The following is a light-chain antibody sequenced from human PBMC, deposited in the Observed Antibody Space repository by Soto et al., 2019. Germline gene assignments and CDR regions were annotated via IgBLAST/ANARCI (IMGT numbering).Light chain of an antibody. CDR1: QSISSSY. V-gene: IGKV3-20*01. CDR2: DAS. Sequence: EIVLTHSPGTLSLSPGEIATLSCRASQSISSSYLAWYQQKPGQAPRLLIYDASSRATGIPDRFSGSGSGTDFTLTISRLEPEDFAVYYCQQYVSSPPTFGQGTKVDIK. J-gene: IGKJ1*01. CDR3: QQYVSSPPT.